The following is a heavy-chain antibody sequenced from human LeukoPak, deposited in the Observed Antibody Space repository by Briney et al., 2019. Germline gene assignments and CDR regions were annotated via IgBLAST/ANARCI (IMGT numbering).Heavy chain of an antibody. D-gene: IGHD1-26*01. CDR1: GFTFSSYT. J-gene: IGHJ4*02. CDR3: AKGGKWDVTPFDY. V-gene: IGHV3-23*01. CDR2: ITTSDGNT. Sequence: GGSLRLFCAASGFTFSSYTMSWVRQAPGKGLEWVSTITTSDGNTYYADSVKGRFTVSRDNSKNTLFLQMNSLRAEDTAVYYCAKGGKWDVTPFDYWGQGTLVTVSS.